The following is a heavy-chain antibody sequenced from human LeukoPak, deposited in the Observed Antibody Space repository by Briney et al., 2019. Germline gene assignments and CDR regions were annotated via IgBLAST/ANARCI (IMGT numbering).Heavy chain of an antibody. CDR2: INWNGGST. J-gene: IGHJ4*02. CDR3: AKSDTAMVEGGFDY. CDR1: GFTFDDYG. Sequence: PGGSLRLSCAASGFTFDDYGMSWVRQAPGKGLEWVSGINWNGGSTGYADSVKGRFTISGDNAKNSLYLQMNSLRAEDTALYYCAKSDTAMVEGGFDYWGQGTLVTVSS. D-gene: IGHD5-18*01. V-gene: IGHV3-20*04.